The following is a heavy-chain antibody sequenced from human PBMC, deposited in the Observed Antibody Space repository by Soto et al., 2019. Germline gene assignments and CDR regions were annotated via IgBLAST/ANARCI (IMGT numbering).Heavy chain of an antibody. Sequence: GGSLRLSCAASGFTFSSYAMHWVRQAPGKGLEWVAVISYDGSNKYYADSVKGRFTISRDNSKNTLYLQMNSLRAEDTAVYYCAKPASYGDYDYWGQGTLVTVSS. V-gene: IGHV3-30-3*02. J-gene: IGHJ4*02. CDR2: ISYDGSNK. CDR1: GFTFSSYA. CDR3: AKPASYGDYDY. D-gene: IGHD4-17*01.